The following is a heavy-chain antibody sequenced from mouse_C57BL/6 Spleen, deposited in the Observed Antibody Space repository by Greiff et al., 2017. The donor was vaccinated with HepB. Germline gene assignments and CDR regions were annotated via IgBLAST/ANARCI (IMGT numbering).Heavy chain of an antibody. D-gene: IGHD4-1*01. CDR2: IYPRSGNT. Sequence: QVQLQQSGAELARPGASVKLSCKASGYTFTSYGISWVKQRTGQGLEWIGEIYPRSGNTYYNEKFKGKATLTADKSSSTAYMELRSLTSEDSAVYFCAREPNWDHWYFDVWGTGTTVTVSS. CDR1: GYTFTSYG. CDR3: AREPNWDHWYFDV. J-gene: IGHJ1*03. V-gene: IGHV1-81*01.